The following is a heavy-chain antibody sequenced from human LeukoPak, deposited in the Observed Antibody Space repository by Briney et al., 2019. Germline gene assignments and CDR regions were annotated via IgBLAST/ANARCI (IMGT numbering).Heavy chain of an antibody. CDR3: ARGTYYYDSSGYYIYYYYGMDV. D-gene: IGHD3-22*01. V-gene: IGHV4-59*01. CDR1: GGSISSYY. CDR2: IYYSGST. Sequence: SETLSLTCTVSGGSISSYYWSWIRQPPGKGLEWIGYIYYSGSTNYNPSLKSRVTISVDTSKNQFSLKLSSVTAADTAVCYCARGTYYYDSSGYYIYYYYGMDVWGQGTTVSVSS. J-gene: IGHJ6*02.